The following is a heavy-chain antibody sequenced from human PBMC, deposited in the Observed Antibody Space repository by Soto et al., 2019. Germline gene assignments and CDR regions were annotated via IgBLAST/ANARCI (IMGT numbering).Heavy chain of an antibody. CDR3: AVFPEGALDT. Sequence: PTETLSLTCAVSGGSISILNWWSWVRQPPGKGLEWIGEVFHSGSTKYNPSLKSRVTISVDKSKNQYSLNLSSVNAADTAVYYCAVFPEGALDTRGQGTLVTVSS. D-gene: IGHD1-26*01. CDR1: GGSISILNW. CDR2: VFHSGST. V-gene: IGHV4-4*02. J-gene: IGHJ4*02.